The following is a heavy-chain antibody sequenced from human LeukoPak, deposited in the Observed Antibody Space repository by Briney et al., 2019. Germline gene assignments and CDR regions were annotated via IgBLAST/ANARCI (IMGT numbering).Heavy chain of an antibody. D-gene: IGHD3-3*01. CDR1: GGSFSSYY. CDR2: INHSGST. J-gene: IGHJ6*03. Sequence: SETLSLTCAVYGGSFSSYYWSWISQPPGKGLEWIGEINHSGSTNYNPSLKSRVTISVDTSKNQFSLKLSSVTAADTAVYYCARGFGVVIYYYYMDVWGKGTTVTVSS. V-gene: IGHV4-34*01. CDR3: ARGFGVVIYYYYMDV.